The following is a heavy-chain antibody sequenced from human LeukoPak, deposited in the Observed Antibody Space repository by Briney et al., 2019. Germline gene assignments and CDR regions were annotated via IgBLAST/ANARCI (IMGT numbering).Heavy chain of an antibody. CDR3: ARVVPAAKAGTYNWFDP. D-gene: IGHD2-2*01. CDR2: IYYSEST. Sequence: SQTLSLTCTVSGGSISSGGYYWSWIRQHPGKGLEWIGYIYYSESTYYNPSLKSRVTISVDTSKNQFSLKLSSVTAADTAVYYCARVVPAAKAGTYNWFDPWGQGTLVTVSS. CDR1: GGSISSGGYY. J-gene: IGHJ5*02. V-gene: IGHV4-31*03.